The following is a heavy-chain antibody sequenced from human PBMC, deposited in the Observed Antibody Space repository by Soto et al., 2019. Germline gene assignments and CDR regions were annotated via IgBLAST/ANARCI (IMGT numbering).Heavy chain of an antibody. V-gene: IGHV1-69*13. J-gene: IGHJ6*02. CDR1: GGTFSSYA. CDR2: IIPIFGTA. CDR3: AILSFAVGTASGMDV. Sequence: SVKVSCKASGGTFSSYAISWVRQAPGQGLEWMGGIIPIFGTANYAQKFQGRVTITADESTSTAYMELSSLRSEDTAVYYCAILSFAVGTASGMDVWGQGTTVTVSS. D-gene: IGHD1-1*01.